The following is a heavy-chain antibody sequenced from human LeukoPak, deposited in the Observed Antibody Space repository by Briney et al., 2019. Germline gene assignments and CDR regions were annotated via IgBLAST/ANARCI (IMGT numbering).Heavy chain of an antibody. D-gene: IGHD3-3*01. J-gene: IGHJ5*02. CDR1: GFTFSSYW. CDR3: ARDASDDSSES. V-gene: IGHV3-7*01. Sequence: HPGGSLRLSCAASGFTFSSYWMTWVRQAPGKGLEWVANLNPDGSRKFYVDSVKGRFTISRDNAKNSLYLQMHSLRAEDTALYYCARDASDDSSESWGQGTLVTVSS. CDR2: LNPDGSRK.